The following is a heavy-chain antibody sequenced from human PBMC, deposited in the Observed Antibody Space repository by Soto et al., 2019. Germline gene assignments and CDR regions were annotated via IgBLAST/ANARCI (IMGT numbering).Heavy chain of an antibody. D-gene: IGHD3-9*01. CDR3: ARAPLRYLDWLLSPFDY. J-gene: IGHJ4*02. Sequence: EVQLVESGGGLVKPGGSLRLSCSASGFTFSIYSMNWVRQAPGKGLEWVSSIGTCSRYIYYADSVKGRCTISRDNDKNWLYLQMHSLRVDAMAVYYCARAPLRYLDWLLSPFDYWGQGTLVTVSS. CDR1: GFTFSIYS. V-gene: IGHV3-21*01. CDR2: IGTCSRYI.